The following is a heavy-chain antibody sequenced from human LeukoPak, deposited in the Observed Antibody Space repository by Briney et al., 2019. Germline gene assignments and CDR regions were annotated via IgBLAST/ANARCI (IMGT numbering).Heavy chain of an antibody. Sequence: PSETLSLTCGVSGGSISSSYWWSWVRQPPGKGLEWIGEIYHSGSTNYNPSLKSRVTISMDKSKNQFSLNLSSVTAADTAVYYCARDKAGTAARPGFYYYYYMDVWGKGTTVTVSS. CDR3: ARDKAGTAARPGFYYYYYMDV. CDR1: GGSISSSYW. J-gene: IGHJ6*03. D-gene: IGHD6-6*01. CDR2: IYHSGST. V-gene: IGHV4-4*02.